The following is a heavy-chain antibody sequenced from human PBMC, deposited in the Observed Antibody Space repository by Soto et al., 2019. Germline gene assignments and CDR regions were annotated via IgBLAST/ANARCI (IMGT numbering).Heavy chain of an antibody. CDR3: ARDENCSGGTCYSEYFHR. CDR2: VDPSGGST. D-gene: IGHD2-15*01. J-gene: IGHJ1*01. V-gene: IGHV1-46*01. CDR1: GYLFTAYS. Sequence: SVKVSCKASGYLFTAYSMHWVRLAPGQGLEWMGVVDPSGGSTKYAQNFQGRVTMTRDTSTTTIYMELSSLRSDDTAIYYCARDENCSGGTCYSEYFHRWGQGTLVTVSS.